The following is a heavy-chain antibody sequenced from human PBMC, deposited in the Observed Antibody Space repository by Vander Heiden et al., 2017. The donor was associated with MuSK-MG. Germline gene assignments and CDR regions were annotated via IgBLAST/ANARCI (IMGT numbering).Heavy chain of an antibody. J-gene: IGHJ4*02. CDR3: ARERYWGDWE. V-gene: IGHV3-73*02. D-gene: IGHD7-27*01. CDR1: GFSFSDFY. CDR2: IKSKSYNYAT. Sequence: EVQLVESGGGLVQPGGSLKLSCATSGFSFSDFYIHWVRQASGKGLEWVGRIKSKSYNYATEYGASAKGRFTVSRDDSKNTAYLQMNSLETEDTAVDYCARERYWGDWEWGQGTLGTVSS.